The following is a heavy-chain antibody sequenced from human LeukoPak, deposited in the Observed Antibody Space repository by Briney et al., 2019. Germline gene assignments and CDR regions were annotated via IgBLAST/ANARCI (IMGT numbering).Heavy chain of an antibody. CDR1: GYSISSGYY. D-gene: IGHD3-22*01. J-gene: IGHJ5*02. Sequence: SETLSLTCTVSGYSISSGYYWGWIRQPPGKGLEWIGSIYHSGSTYYNPSLKSRVTISVDTSKNQFSLKLSSVTAADTAGYYCASPLYYYDSSGYDHWGQGTLVTVSS. CDR2: IYHSGST. V-gene: IGHV4-38-2*02. CDR3: ASPLYYYDSSGYDH.